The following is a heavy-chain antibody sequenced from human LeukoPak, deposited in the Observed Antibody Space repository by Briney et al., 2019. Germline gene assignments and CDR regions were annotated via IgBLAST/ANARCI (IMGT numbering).Heavy chain of an antibody. CDR2: ISLDSGNT. J-gene: IGHJ4*02. Sequence: ASVKVSCRASGYTFANYGINWVRQAPGQGLEWMGWISLDSGNTGYAQRVQGRVTLTTDTSTSTAYMELRSLRSDDTAVYFCARVTYLRPYQLDYWGQGTLVSISS. CDR1: GYTFANYG. D-gene: IGHD2-2*01. V-gene: IGHV1-18*01. CDR3: ARVTYLRPYQLDY.